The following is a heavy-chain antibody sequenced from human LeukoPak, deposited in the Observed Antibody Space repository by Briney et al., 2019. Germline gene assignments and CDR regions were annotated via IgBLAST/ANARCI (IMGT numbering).Heavy chain of an antibody. CDR2: IYYSGST. CDR3: ARDLLGITIFGPGYGGAFDS. D-gene: IGHD3-3*01. V-gene: IGHV4-59*12. J-gene: IGHJ3*02. Sequence: PSETLSLTCTVSGGSISSYYWSWIRQPPGKGLEWIGYIYYSGSTNYNPSLKSRVTISVDTSKNQFSLKLSSVTAADTAVYYCARDLLGITIFGPGYGGAFDSWGQGTMVTVSS. CDR1: GGSISSYY.